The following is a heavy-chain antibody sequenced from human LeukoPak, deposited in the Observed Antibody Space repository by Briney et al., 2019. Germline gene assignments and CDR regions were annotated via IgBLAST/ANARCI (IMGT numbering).Heavy chain of an antibody. D-gene: IGHD2-15*01. Sequence: PSETLSLTCAVSGYSISSGYYWGWIRQPPGKGLEWIGESNHSGSTNYNPSLKSRVTISVDTSKNQFSLKLSSVTAADTAVYYCARGRSIYCSGGSFYSRAHNWFDPWGQGTLVTVSS. V-gene: IGHV4-38-2*01. J-gene: IGHJ5*02. CDR1: GYSISSGYY. CDR3: ARGRSIYCSGGSFYSRAHNWFDP. CDR2: SNHSGST.